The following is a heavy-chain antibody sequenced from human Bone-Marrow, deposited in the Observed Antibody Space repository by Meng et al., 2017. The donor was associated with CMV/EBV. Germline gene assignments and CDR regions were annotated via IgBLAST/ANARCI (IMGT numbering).Heavy chain of an antibody. J-gene: IGHJ4*02. V-gene: IGHV3-21*01. CDR1: GFTFSSYS. CDR3: AKDAHITMIVVGDY. CDR2: ISSSSSYI. Sequence: GESLKISCAASGFTFSSYSMNWVRQAPGKGLEWVSSISSSSSYIYYADSVKGRFTISRDNAKNSLYLQMNSLRAEDTAVYYCAKDAHITMIVVGDYWGQGTLVTVSS. D-gene: IGHD3-22*01.